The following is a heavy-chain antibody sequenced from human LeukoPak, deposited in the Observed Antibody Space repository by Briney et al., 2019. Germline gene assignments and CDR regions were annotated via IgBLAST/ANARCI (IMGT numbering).Heavy chain of an antibody. CDR2: INTNGGST. D-gene: IGHD3-16*01. V-gene: IGHV3-64D*06. CDR3: VRESIDTFGGLHTFDI. Sequence: GGSLRLSCAASGFTFSSYAMHWVRQAPGKGLDYVSAINTNGGSTYHADSVKGRFTISRDNSKNTVYLQMSSLRPEDTAVYYCVRESIDTFGGLHTFDIWGQGTMVTVSS. J-gene: IGHJ3*02. CDR1: GFTFSSYA.